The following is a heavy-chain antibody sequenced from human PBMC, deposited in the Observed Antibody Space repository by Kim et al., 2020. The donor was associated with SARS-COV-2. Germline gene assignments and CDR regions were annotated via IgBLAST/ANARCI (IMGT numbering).Heavy chain of an antibody. Sequence: GRFTISGDNSKNTLYLQMNSLRAEDTAVYYCAKGGGYLLWFGEKGLCDYWGQGTLVTVSS. D-gene: IGHD3-10*01. CDR3: AKGGGYLLWFGEKGLCDY. V-gene: IGHV3-23*01. J-gene: IGHJ4*02.